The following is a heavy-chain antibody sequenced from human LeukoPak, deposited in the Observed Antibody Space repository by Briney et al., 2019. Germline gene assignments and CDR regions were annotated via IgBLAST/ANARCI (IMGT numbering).Heavy chain of an antibody. V-gene: IGHV3-23*01. CDR3: AEVGHVVVVPAVPPFDY. D-gene: IGHD2-2*01. CDR1: GFTFSSYA. Sequence: PGGSLRLSCAASGFTFSSYAMSWVRQAPGKGLEWVSAISGSGGSTYYADSVKGRFTISRDNSKNTLYLQMNSLRAEDTAVYYCAEVGHVVVVPAVPPFDYWGQGTLVTVSS. J-gene: IGHJ4*02. CDR2: ISGSGGST.